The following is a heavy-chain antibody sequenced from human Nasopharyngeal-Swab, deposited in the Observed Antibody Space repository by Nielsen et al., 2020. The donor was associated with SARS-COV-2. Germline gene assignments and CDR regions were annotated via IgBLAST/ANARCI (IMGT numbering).Heavy chain of an antibody. CDR1: GGSVSTTTYF. V-gene: IGHV4-39*01. Sequence: SETLSLTCPVSGGSVSTTTYFWGWIRQPPGKGLEWIGTVYYSGSTYYNPSLKSRVTISVDTSKNQFSLKLNSVTATDTAVYYCARGYCSSGSCYAKHYGMDVWGQGTTVTVSS. CDR3: ARGYCSSGSCYAKHYGMDV. J-gene: IGHJ6*02. CDR2: VYYSGST. D-gene: IGHD2-15*01.